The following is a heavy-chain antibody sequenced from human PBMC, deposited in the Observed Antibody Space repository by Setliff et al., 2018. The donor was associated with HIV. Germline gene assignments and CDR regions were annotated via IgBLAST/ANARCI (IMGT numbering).Heavy chain of an antibody. V-gene: IGHV4-59*01. CDR3: ARGVNFDY. Sequence: SETLSLTCTVSGGSISSYYWTWLRQFPGKGLEWIGFIFYTGSTTYNPSLNSRVTISVDTSKNQFSLKLTSVTAADTAIYYCARGVNFDYWGQGTQVTVSS. CDR2: IFYTGST. J-gene: IGHJ4*02. D-gene: IGHD3-3*01. CDR1: GGSISSYY.